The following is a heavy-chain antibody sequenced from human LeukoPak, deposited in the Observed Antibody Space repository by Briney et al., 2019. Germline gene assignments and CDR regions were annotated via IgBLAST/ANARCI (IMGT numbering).Heavy chain of an antibody. V-gene: IGHV4-38-2*02. CDR1: GYSISSGYY. D-gene: IGHD3-10*01. J-gene: IGHJ5*02. CDR2: IYHGGST. CDR3: ARRRIIWLAELVLPSNWFDP. Sequence: SETLSLTCTVSGYSISSGYYWGWIRQSPGKGLEWIGSIYHGGSTYYNPSLRSRVIVSVDTSKNHFSLKLSSVTAADTAVYYCARRRIIWLAELVLPSNWFDPWGQGTLVTVSS.